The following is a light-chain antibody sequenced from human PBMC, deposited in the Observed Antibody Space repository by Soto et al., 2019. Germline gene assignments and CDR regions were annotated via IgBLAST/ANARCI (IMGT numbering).Light chain of an antibody. CDR3: QKYNSARWT. J-gene: IGKJ1*01. V-gene: IGKV1-27*01. CDR2: AAS. Sequence: DIQMTQSPSSLSASVGDRVTITCRASQGISNYLAWYQQKPGKVPKLLIYAASTLQSGVPSRLSGSGSGRDFTLTITSLQTEDGATYYCQKYNSARWTFGQGTKVEIK. CDR1: QGISNY.